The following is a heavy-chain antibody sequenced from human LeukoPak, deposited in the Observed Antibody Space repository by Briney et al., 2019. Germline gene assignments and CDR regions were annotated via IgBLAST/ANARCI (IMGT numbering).Heavy chain of an antibody. J-gene: IGHJ4*02. CDR1: GFTFSSYA. Sequence: TGGSLRLSCAASGFTFSSYAMSWVRQAPGKGLEWVSAISGSGGSTYYADSVKGRFTISRDNSKNTLYLQMNSLRAEDTAVYYCAKDSWEVGATPEIDYWGQGTLVTVSS. CDR2: ISGSGGST. V-gene: IGHV3-23*01. D-gene: IGHD1-26*01. CDR3: AKDSWEVGATPEIDY.